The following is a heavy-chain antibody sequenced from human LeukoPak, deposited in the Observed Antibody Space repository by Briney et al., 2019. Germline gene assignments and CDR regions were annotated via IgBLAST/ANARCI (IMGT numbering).Heavy chain of an antibody. V-gene: IGHV4-39*07. J-gene: IGHJ4*02. Sequence: SETLSLTCTVSGGSISSSSYYWGWIRQPPGKGLEWIGSIYYSGSTYYNPSLKSRVTISVDTSKNQFSLKLSSVTAADTAVYYCARDRLLWFGELIDWGQGTLVTVSS. CDR2: IYYSGST. CDR3: ARDRLLWFGELID. D-gene: IGHD3-10*01. CDR1: GGSISSSSYY.